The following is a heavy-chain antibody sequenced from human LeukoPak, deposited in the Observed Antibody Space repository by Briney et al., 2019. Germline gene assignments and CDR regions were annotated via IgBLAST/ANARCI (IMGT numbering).Heavy chain of an antibody. CDR1: GGSISSSSYY. CDR2: IYYSGST. Sequence: SETLSLTCTVSGGSISSSSYYWGWIRQPPGKGLEWIGSIYYSGSTYDNPSLKSRVTISVDTSKNQFSLKLSSVTAADTAVYYCARQGYSYAHFDPWGQGTLVTVSS. J-gene: IGHJ5*02. D-gene: IGHD5-18*01. CDR3: ARQGYSYAHFDP. V-gene: IGHV4-39*01.